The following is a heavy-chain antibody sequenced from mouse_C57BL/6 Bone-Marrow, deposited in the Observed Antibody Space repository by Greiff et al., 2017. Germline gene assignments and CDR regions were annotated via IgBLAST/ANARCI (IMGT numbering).Heavy chain of an antibody. CDR1: GFTFSSYA. CDR2: ISDGGSYT. Sequence: DVKLVESGGGLVKPGGSLKLSCAASGFTFSSYAMSWVRQTPEKRLEWVATISDGGSYTYYPDNVKGRFTISRDNAKNNLYLQMSHLKSEDTAMYYCARDLDGTDYWGQGTTLTVSS. J-gene: IGHJ2*01. V-gene: IGHV5-4*01. CDR3: ARDLDGTDY. D-gene: IGHD4-1*01.